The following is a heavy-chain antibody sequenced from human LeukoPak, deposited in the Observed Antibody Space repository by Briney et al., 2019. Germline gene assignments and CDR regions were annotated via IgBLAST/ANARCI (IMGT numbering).Heavy chain of an antibody. Sequence: ASLKVSCKPAGDPFTGYYLHWVRQAPGQGLEWMGIINPSGGSTSYAQKFQGRVTMTRDTSTSTVYMELSSLRSEDTAVYYCARDPKAEHIVVVPAADSFDYWGQGTLVTVSS. CDR2: INPSGGST. J-gene: IGHJ4*02. CDR3: ARDPKAEHIVVVPAADSFDY. V-gene: IGHV1-46*01. D-gene: IGHD2-2*01. CDR1: GDPFTGYY.